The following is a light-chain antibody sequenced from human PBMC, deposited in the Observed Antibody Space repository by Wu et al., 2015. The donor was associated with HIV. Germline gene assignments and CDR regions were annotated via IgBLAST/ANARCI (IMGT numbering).Light chain of an antibody. CDR2: DAS. CDR1: QSVSVY. Sequence: EIVLTQSPATLSLSPGERATLSCRASQSVSVYLAWFLQKPGQAPRLLIYDASTRATGIPARFSGSGSGTDFTLTISSLEPEDFGVYYCQHRYNWPITFGPGTRLETK. J-gene: IGKJ5*01. CDR3: QHRYNWPIT. V-gene: IGKV3-11*01.